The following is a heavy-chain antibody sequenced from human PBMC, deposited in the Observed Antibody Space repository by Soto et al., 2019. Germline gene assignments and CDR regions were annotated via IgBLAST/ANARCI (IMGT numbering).Heavy chain of an antibody. CDR3: ARGRLGGLLFDI. J-gene: IGHJ3*02. CDR1: GFTFSGYD. Sequence: PGGSLRLSCAASGFTFSGYDMHWVRQATGKGLEWVSAIGTAGDTYYPGSVKGRFTISRENAKNSLYLQMNSLRAGDTAVYYCARGRLGGLLFDIWGQGTMVTVSS. V-gene: IGHV3-13*01. D-gene: IGHD2-15*01. CDR2: IGTAGDT.